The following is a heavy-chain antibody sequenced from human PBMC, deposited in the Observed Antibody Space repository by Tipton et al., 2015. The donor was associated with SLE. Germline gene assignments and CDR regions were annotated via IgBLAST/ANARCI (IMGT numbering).Heavy chain of an antibody. CDR3: AKVRSGSFREAFDD. D-gene: IGHD3-10*01. CDR1: GYTFTSYW. Sequence: QLVQSGAEVKKPGESLKISCKGSGYTFTSYWIGWVRQMPGKGLEWMGIIYPGDSETRYSPSFQGQVTISADKSISTAFLQWNTLEASDTAMYYCAKVRSGSFREAFDDWGQGTMVTVSS. V-gene: IGHV5-51*03. CDR2: IYPGDSET. J-gene: IGHJ3*01.